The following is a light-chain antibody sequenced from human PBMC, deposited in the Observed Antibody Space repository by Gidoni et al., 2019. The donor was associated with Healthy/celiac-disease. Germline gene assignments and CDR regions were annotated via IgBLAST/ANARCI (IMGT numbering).Light chain of an antibody. CDR1: QSVSSSY. CDR3: QQYGSSPLT. V-gene: IGKV3D-20*01. Sequence: IVLTQSPAILSLSPGERATLSCGASQSVSSSYLAWYQQKPGLAPRLLIYDASNRATDIPDRFSGSGSGTDFSLTISRLEPEDSAVYYCQQYGSSPLTFGGGTKVEIK. J-gene: IGKJ4*01. CDR2: DAS.